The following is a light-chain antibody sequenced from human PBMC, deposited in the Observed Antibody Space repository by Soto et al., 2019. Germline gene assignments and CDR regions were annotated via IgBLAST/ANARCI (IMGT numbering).Light chain of an antibody. J-gene: IGKJ2*01. CDR1: QSVSSNY. Sequence: EIVLTQSPATLSLSPGERATLSCGASQSVSSNYLAWYQQKPGLAPRLLIYDASPRSTGIPDRFRGSGSGTDCPLTICRLEPEDFAVYCSSQYGTLPMYAFSQGTKLELK. CDR3: SQYGTLPMYA. V-gene: IGKV3D-20*01. CDR2: DAS.